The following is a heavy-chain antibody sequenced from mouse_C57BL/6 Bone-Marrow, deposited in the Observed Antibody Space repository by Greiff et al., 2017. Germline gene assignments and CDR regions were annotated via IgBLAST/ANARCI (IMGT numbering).Heavy chain of an antibody. Sequence: EVQVVESGGDLVKPGGSLKLSCAASGFTFSSYGMSWVRQTPDKRLEWVATISSGGSYTHYPDSVKGRFTISRDNAKKTLYLQMSSLKSEDTARYYCATLYGNYPSWFAYWGQGTLVTVSA. D-gene: IGHD2-1*01. J-gene: IGHJ3*01. CDR1: GFTFSSYG. CDR3: ATLYGNYPSWFAY. V-gene: IGHV5-6*01. CDR2: ISSGGSYT.